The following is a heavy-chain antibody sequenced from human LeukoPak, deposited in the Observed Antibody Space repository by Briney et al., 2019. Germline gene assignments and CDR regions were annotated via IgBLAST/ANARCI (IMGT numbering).Heavy chain of an antibody. J-gene: IGHJ5*02. CDR2: IRSSRSTI. Sequence: GGSLRLSCAASGFTFSIYSMNCVRQSPGEGLEWVSYIRSSRSTIYYADSVKGRFTISRDNAKNSLYLQMNSLRAEDTAVYYCERGYGDRWGQGTLVTVSS. V-gene: IGHV3-48*01. D-gene: IGHD4-17*01. CDR3: ERGYGDR. CDR1: GFTFSIYS.